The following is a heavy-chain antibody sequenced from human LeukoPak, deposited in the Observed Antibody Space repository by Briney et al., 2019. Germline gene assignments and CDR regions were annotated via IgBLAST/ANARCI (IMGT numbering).Heavy chain of an antibody. J-gene: IGHJ6*03. D-gene: IGHD5-18*01. V-gene: IGHV1-8*01. CDR2: MNPNSGNT. CDR1: GYTFTSYD. CDR3: ARGFPGMARDYYYYMDV. Sequence: GASVKVSCKASGYTFTSYDINWVRQATGQGLEWMGWMNPNSGNTGYAQKFQGRVTMTRNTSISAAYMELSSLRSEDTAVYYCARGFPGMARDYYYYMDVWGKGTTVTVSS.